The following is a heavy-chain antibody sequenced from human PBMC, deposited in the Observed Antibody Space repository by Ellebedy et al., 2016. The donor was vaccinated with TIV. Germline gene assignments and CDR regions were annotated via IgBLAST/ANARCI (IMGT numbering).Heavy chain of an antibody. Sequence: GESLKISCAASGFTVSYTYMSWVRQAPGKGLEWVSVIHTGGDTYYADPVKGRFTIPRDSSQNKLYLQMNSLRAEDQAVYYCARRITGTYGDDALDIWGQGTMVTVSS. V-gene: IGHV3-53*01. CDR1: GFTVSYTY. CDR2: IHTGGDT. D-gene: IGHD1-20*01. J-gene: IGHJ3*02. CDR3: ARRITGTYGDDALDI.